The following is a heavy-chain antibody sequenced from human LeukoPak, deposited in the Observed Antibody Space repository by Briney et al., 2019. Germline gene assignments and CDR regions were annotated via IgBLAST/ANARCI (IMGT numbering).Heavy chain of an antibody. Sequence: ASVKVSCKASGYTFTGYYMHWVRQAPGQGLEWMGWINPNSGGTNHAQKFQGRVTMTRDTSISTAYMELSRLRSDDTAVYYCARTYYYGSDPFDPWGQGTLVTVSS. CDR3: ARTYYYGSDPFDP. J-gene: IGHJ5*02. CDR1: GYTFTGYY. D-gene: IGHD3-10*01. V-gene: IGHV1-2*02. CDR2: INPNSGGT.